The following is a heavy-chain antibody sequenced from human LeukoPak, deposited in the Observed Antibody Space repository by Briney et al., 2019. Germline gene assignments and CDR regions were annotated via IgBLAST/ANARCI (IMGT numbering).Heavy chain of an antibody. Sequence: GASVKVSCKASGYTFTSYYMHWVRQAPGQGLEWMGRINPSDGDTSYAQKFQGRLTMTRDTSTSTFYMELSRLRSEDTAVYYCARSFYDLLATFDYWGQGTLVTVSS. CDR1: GYTFTSYY. D-gene: IGHD2/OR15-2a*01. CDR2: INPSDGDT. J-gene: IGHJ4*02. V-gene: IGHV1-46*01. CDR3: ARSFYDLLATFDY.